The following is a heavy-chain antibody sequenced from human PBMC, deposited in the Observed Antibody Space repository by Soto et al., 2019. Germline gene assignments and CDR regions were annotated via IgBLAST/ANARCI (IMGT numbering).Heavy chain of an antibody. J-gene: IGHJ5*02. CDR3: ARHSEKYNWFDP. CDR2: IYYSGST. V-gene: IGHV4-39*01. Sequence: SETLSLTCTVSGGSISSSSYYWVWIRQPPGKGLEWIGSIYYSGSTYYNPSLKSRVTISVDTSKNQFSLKLSSVTAADTAVYYCARHSEKYNWFDPWGQGTLVTVSS. CDR1: GGSISSSSYY.